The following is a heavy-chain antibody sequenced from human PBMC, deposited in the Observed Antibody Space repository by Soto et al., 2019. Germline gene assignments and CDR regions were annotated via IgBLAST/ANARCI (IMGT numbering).Heavy chain of an antibody. J-gene: IGHJ3*02. CDR1: GFTFSSYG. CDR3: ARAGGTVVTKGAFDI. Sequence: SLRLSCAASGFTFSSYGMHWVRQAPRKGLEWVAVIWYDGSNKYYADSVKGRFTISRDNSKNTLYLQMNSLRAEDTAVYYCARAGGTVVTKGAFDIWGQGTMVTVSS. D-gene: IGHD2-21*02. CDR2: IWYDGSNK. V-gene: IGHV3-33*01.